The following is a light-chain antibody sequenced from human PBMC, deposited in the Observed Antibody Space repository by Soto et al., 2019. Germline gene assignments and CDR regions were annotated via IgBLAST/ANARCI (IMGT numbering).Light chain of an antibody. CDR1: SSDVGGYNY. CDR3: SSYTSSSTLVV. CDR2: DVS. J-gene: IGLJ1*01. V-gene: IGLV2-14*01. Sequence: QSVLTQPASVSGSPGQSITISFTGTSSDVGGYNYVSWYQQHPGKATKLMIYDVSNRPSGVSNRFSGSKSGNTASLTISGLQAEDEADYYCSSYTSSSTLVVFGTGTKVTVL.